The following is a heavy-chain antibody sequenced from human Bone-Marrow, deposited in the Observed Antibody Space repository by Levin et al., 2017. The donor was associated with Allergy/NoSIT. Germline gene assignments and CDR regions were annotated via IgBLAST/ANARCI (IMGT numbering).Heavy chain of an antibody. Sequence: GESLKISCAASGFTFSSYGMHWVRQAPGKGLEWVAFISYAGANIFHADSVKGRFTISRDNSKSTLYLQMNNLRPEDMGLYYCARDQVPTGMDVWGQGTTVTVSS. CDR1: GFTFSSYG. CDR3: ARDQVPTGMDV. CDR2: ISYAGANI. J-gene: IGHJ6*02. V-gene: IGHV3-30*19.